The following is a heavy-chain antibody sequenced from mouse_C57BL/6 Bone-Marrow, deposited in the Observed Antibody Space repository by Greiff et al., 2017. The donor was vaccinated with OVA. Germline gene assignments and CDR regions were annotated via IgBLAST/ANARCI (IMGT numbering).Heavy chain of an antibody. CDR1: GFSFNTYA. V-gene: IGHV10-1*01. J-gene: IGHJ2*01. D-gene: IGHD1-1*01. CDR3: VVLLLRTDY. Sequence: EVMLVESGGGLVQPKGSLKLSCAASGFSFNTYAMNWVRQAPGKGLEWVARIRSKSNNYATYYADSVKDRFTISRDDSESMLYLQMNSLKTEDTAMYYCVVLLLRTDYWGQGTTLTVSS. CDR2: IRSKSNNYAT.